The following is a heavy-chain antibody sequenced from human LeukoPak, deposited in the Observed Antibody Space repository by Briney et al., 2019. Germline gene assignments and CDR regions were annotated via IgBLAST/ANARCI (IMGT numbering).Heavy chain of an antibody. Sequence: GGSLRLSCAASGFTFNSYSMNWVRQAPGKGLEWVSSIGSSSSSIYYADSVKGRFTISRDNAKNSLFLQMNSPRAEDTAVYYCARETTVEAFDIWGQGTMVTVSS. CDR2: IGSSSSSI. V-gene: IGHV3-21*01. D-gene: IGHD4-23*01. CDR3: ARETTVEAFDI. J-gene: IGHJ3*02. CDR1: GFTFNSYS.